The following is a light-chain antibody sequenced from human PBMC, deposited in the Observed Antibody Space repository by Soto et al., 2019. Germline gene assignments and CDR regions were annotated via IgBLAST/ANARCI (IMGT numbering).Light chain of an antibody. CDR3: QQLNSYPIT. CDR1: QSVSGW. Sequence: DIPISQSPSTLSASVGDTVTVTCRASQSVSGWLAWYQQKPGEAPKLLIYDASSLQSGVPSRFSGSGSGTEFTLTISSLQPEDFATYYCQQLNSYPITFGGGTKVDIK. CDR2: DAS. V-gene: IGKV1-5*01. J-gene: IGKJ4*01.